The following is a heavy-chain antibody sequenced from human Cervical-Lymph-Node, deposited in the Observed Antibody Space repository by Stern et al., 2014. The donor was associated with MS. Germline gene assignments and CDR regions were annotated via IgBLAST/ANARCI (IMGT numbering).Heavy chain of an antibody. Sequence: EVQLVESGGGLVPPGGSLRLSCAASGFTFSTYWMHWVRQAPGKGLVCVSRINSDESSTTYADSVKGRFSISRDNDKNTLYLQMNSLRAEDTAVYYCARGVMVAATYAYDIWGQGTMVTISS. CDR2: INSDESST. J-gene: IGHJ3*02. CDR3: ARGVMVAATYAYDI. V-gene: IGHV3-74*01. D-gene: IGHD2-15*01. CDR1: GFTFSTYW.